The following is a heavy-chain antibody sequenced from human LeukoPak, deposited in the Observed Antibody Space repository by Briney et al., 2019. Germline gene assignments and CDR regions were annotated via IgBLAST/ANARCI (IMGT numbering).Heavy chain of an antibody. CDR2: IYTSGST. D-gene: IGHD3-10*01. J-gene: IGHJ5*02. CDR1: GGSISPYY. V-gene: IGHV4-4*07. CDR3: ARDADYYGSGSYSP. Sequence: SETLSLTCTVSGGSISPYYWSWIRQPAGKGLEWIGRIYTSGSTNYNPSLKSRVTMSVDTSKNQFSLKLSSVTAADTAVYYCARDADYYGSGSYSPWGQGTLVTVSS.